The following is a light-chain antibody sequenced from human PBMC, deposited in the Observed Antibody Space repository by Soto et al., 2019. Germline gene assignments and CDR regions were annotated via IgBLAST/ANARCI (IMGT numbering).Light chain of an antibody. CDR1: HSIADW. V-gene: IGKV1-5*01. Sequence: DTQMTQSPSTLSASVGDRVIITCRASHSIADWLAWYQQKPGKAPKLLIQDASTLESGVPSRFSGRGSGTEFTLTISSLQPDDSATYYCQQYYDYSTVGQGTKVDIK. J-gene: IGKJ2*01. CDR3: QQYYDYST. CDR2: DAS.